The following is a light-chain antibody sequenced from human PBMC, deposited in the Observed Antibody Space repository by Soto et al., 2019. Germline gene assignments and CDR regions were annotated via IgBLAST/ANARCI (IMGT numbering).Light chain of an antibody. CDR3: QQYSNWPPFT. CDR2: GAS. J-gene: IGKJ3*01. V-gene: IGKV3-15*01. CDR1: RSVGSN. Sequence: ETVMTQSPATLSVSPGERVTLSCWAGRSVGSNLARYQQRPGQPPRLLIYGASTRATGIPARFSGSGSGAQFTLTISSLQSEDFAVYYCQQYSNWPPFTFGPGTKLDIK.